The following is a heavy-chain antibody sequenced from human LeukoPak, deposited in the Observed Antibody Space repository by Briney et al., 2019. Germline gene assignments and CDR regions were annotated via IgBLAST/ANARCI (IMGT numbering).Heavy chain of an antibody. CDR3: ARVSIAARPRDYFDY. Sequence: PGGSLRLSCAASGFTFSSYAMHWVRQAPGKGLEWVAVISYDGSNKYYADSVKGRFTISRDNSKNTLYLQMNSLRAEDTAVYYCARVSIAARPRDYFDYWGQRTLVTVSS. CDR1: GFTFSSYA. CDR2: ISYDGSNK. D-gene: IGHD6-6*01. V-gene: IGHV3-30*04. J-gene: IGHJ4*02.